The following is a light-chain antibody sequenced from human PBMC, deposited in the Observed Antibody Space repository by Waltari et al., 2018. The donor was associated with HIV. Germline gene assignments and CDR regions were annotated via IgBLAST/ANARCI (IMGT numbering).Light chain of an antibody. CDR3: QHYQTYPWT. CDR2: KAS. CDR1: QNINSW. Sequence: DIQMTQSPFTLSASVGDRVTITCRASQNINSWLAWYQQKPWKAPKLLIYKASILESGVPSRFSGYKSGTEFTLTISSLHPDDFATYYCQHYQTYPWTFGQGTKVESK. J-gene: IGKJ1*01. V-gene: IGKV1-5*03.